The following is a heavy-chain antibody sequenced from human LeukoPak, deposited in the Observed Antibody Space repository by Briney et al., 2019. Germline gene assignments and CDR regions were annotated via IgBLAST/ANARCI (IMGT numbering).Heavy chain of an antibody. D-gene: IGHD2-15*01. V-gene: IGHV1-46*01. CDR1: GYTFPSYY. CDR3: ARDRVGRAATPEYYFDY. Sequence: ASVKVSCKASGYTFPSYYMHWVRQAPGQGLEWMGIINPSGGSTSYAQKFQGRVTMTRDTSTSTVYMELSSLRSEDTAVYYCARDRVGRAATPEYYFDYWGQGTLVTVSS. J-gene: IGHJ4*02. CDR2: INPSGGST.